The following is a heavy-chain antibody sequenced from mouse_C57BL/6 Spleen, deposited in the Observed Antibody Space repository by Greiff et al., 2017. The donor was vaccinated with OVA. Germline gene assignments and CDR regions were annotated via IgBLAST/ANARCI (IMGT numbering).Heavy chain of an antibody. CDR2: INPSTGGT. Sequence: VQLQQSGPELVKPGASVKISCKASGYSFTGYYMNWVKQSPEKSLEWIGEINPSTGGTTYNQKFKAKATLTVDKSSSTAYMQLKSLTSEDSAVYYCARYLITTVPFDVWGTGTTVTVSS. CDR3: ARYLITTVPFDV. V-gene: IGHV1-42*01. J-gene: IGHJ1*03. CDR1: GYSFTGYY. D-gene: IGHD1-1*01.